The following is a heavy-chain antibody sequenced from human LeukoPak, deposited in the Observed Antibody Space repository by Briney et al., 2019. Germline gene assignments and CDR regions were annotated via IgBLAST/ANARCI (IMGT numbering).Heavy chain of an antibody. J-gene: IGHJ6*02. CDR3: ARWGLYDFWSGYYDYYYYYGMDV. Sequence: GGSLRLSCAASGFTFSSYSMNWVRQAPGKGLEWVSSICSSSSYIYYADSVKGRFTISRDNAKNSLYLQMNSLRAEDTAVYYCARWGLYDFWSGYYDYYYYYGMDVWGQGTTVTVSS. CDR1: GFTFSSYS. CDR2: ICSSSSYI. V-gene: IGHV3-21*01. D-gene: IGHD3-3*01.